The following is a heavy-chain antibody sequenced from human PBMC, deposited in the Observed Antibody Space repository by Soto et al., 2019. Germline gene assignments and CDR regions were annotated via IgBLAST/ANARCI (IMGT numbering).Heavy chain of an antibody. D-gene: IGHD2-21*01. CDR2: IFHTGSA. J-gene: IGHJ4*02. CDR3: ARHIAVSGTRGFDH. CDR1: GGSITSNW. Sequence: QVQLQESGPGLMKPSGTLSLTCAVSGGSITSNWWSWVRQPPGKGLEWIAEIFHTGSANYNPSLMGLLTISMDKSRTHLSLNLNSVTAADTAVYYCARHIAVSGTRGFDHWGQGTLVTVSS. V-gene: IGHV4-4*02.